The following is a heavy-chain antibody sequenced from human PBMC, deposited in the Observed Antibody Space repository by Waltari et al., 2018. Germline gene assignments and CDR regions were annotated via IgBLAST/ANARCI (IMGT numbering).Heavy chain of an antibody. Sequence: EVQLVQSGAEVRKPGESLKISCKASGYSFTNHWLGWVRQMPGKGLEWMGIIYPGDSDTRYSPSFQGQVTISADKSISTAYLQWNSLKASDTAIYYCARRNTVTNDAFDIWGQGTMVTVSS. CDR1: GYSFTNHW. CDR3: ARRNTVTNDAFDI. CDR2: IYPGDSDT. J-gene: IGHJ3*02. D-gene: IGHD4-17*01. V-gene: IGHV5-51*01.